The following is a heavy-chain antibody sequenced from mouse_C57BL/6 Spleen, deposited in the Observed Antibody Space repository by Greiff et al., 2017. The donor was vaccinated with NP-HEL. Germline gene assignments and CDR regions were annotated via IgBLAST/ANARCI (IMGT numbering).Heavy chain of an antibody. CDR1: GFYLTSYG. V-gene: IGHV2-2*01. Sequence: VMLVESGPGLVQPSQSLSITCTVSGFYLTSYGVHWVRQSPGQGLEWLGVIGSGGSTDYNAAFISRLSIIKDNAKSQVFFKMNSLQADDTAIYYCARNSLAYWGQGTLVTVSA. CDR3: ARNSLAY. CDR2: IGSGGST. J-gene: IGHJ3*01.